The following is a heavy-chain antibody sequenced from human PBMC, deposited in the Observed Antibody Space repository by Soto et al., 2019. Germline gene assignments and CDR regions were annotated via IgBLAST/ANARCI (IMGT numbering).Heavy chain of an antibody. V-gene: IGHV3-33*01. D-gene: IGHD3-22*01. Sequence: QVQLVESGGGVVQPGRSLRLSCAASGFTFSSYGMHWVRQAPGKGLEWVAVIWYDGSNKYYADSVKGQFTISRDNSKNTLYLQMNSLRAEDTAVYYCARSPYYYDSSGYYYAAYWGQGTLVTVSS. CDR2: IWYDGSNK. CDR3: ARSPYYYDSSGYYYAAY. J-gene: IGHJ4*02. CDR1: GFTFSSYG.